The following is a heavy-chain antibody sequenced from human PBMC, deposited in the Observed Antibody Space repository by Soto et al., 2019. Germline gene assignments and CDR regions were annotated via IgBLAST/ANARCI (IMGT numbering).Heavy chain of an antibody. V-gene: IGHV3-30*18. D-gene: IGHD5-18*01. CDR2: MSYVETDY. Sequence: QVQLVESGGGAVQPGRSLRLSCAASGVSFSSYGMHWVRQAPGKGLEWVALMSYVETDYDYADSVKGRFTISRDNSKNTLYLEMNSLRVEDTGVYYCAKAGDGYRYPYFDYWGRGTLVTVSP. CDR1: GVSFSSYG. CDR3: AKAGDGYRYPYFDY. J-gene: IGHJ4*02.